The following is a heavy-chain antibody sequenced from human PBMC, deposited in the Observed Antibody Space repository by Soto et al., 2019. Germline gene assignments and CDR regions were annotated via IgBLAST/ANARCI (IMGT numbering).Heavy chain of an antibody. CDR1: GYSFTSYW. D-gene: IGHD3-16*01. J-gene: IGHJ5*02. CDR3: ARHKRYSDYLNNWFDP. Sequence: PGESLKISCKGSGYSFTSYWIGWVRQMPGKGLEWMGIIYPGDSDTRYSPSFQGQVTISADKSISTAYLQWSSLKASDTAMYYCARHKRYSDYLNNWFDPWGQGTLVTVSS. CDR2: IYPGDSDT. V-gene: IGHV5-51*01.